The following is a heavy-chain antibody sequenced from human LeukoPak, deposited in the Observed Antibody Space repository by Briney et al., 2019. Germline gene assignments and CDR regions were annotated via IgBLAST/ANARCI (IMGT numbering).Heavy chain of an antibody. Sequence: SETLSLTCAVYGGSFSGYYWSWIRQPPGKGLEWIGEINHSGSTNYNPSLKSRVTIPVDTSKNQFSLKLSSVTAADTAVYYCARGQGVFDPWGQGTLVTVSS. D-gene: IGHD3-16*01. CDR2: INHSGST. J-gene: IGHJ5*02. V-gene: IGHV4-34*01. CDR3: ARGQGVFDP. CDR1: GGSFSGYY.